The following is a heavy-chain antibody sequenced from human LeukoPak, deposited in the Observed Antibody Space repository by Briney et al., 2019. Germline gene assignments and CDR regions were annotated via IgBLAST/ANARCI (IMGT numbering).Heavy chain of an antibody. D-gene: IGHD4-23*01. J-gene: IGHJ4*02. V-gene: IGHV3-23*01. CDR2: ISGSDSST. CDR3: AKGGGWLYYFDY. CDR1: GFTFSPFI. Sequence: GGSLRLSCAASGFTFSPFIMNWVRQAPGKGLEWVSGISGSDSSTYYADFVKGRFTISRDNSKNTLYLQMNSLRADDTAVYYCAKGGGWLYYFDYWGQGTLVTVSS.